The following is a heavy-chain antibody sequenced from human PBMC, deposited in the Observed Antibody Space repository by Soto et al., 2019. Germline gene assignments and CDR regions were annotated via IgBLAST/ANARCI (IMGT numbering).Heavy chain of an antibody. CDR3: ASQYSSSWYVFDY. D-gene: IGHD6-13*01. V-gene: IGHV4-59*08. CDR2: IYYSGST. CDR1: GGSISSYY. Sequence: QVQLQESGPGLVKPSETLSLTCTVSGGSISSYYWSWIRQPPGKGLEWIGYIYYSGSTNYNPSLKSRVTISVDTSKNQFSLKLSSVTAADTAVYYCASQYSSSWYVFDYWVQGTLVTVSS. J-gene: IGHJ4*02.